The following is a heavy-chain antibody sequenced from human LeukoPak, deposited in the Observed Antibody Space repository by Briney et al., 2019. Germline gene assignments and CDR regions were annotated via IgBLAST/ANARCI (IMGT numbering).Heavy chain of an antibody. CDR2: INPSGGST. V-gene: IGHV1-46*01. Sequence: ASVKVSCKASGYTFTSYYMRWVRQAPGQGLEWMGIINPSGGSTSYAQKFQGRVTMTRDTSTSTVYMELSSLRSEDTAVYYCARRANDSSGYNWFDPWGQGTLVTVSS. CDR3: ARRANDSSGYNWFDP. D-gene: IGHD3-22*01. J-gene: IGHJ5*02. CDR1: GYTFTSYY.